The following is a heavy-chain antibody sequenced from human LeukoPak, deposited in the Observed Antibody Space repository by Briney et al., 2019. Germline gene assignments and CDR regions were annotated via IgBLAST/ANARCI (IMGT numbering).Heavy chain of an antibody. Sequence: SETLSLTCTVSGGSTSSYYWSWIRQPPGKGLEWIGYIYYSGSTNYNPSLKSRVTISVDTSKNQFSLKLSSVTAADTAVYYCARWGSNMAREKGDHWGQGILVTVSS. V-gene: IGHV4-59*08. J-gene: IGHJ4*02. CDR1: GGSTSSYY. CDR2: IYYSGST. CDR3: ARWGSNMAREKGDH. D-gene: IGHD3-10*01.